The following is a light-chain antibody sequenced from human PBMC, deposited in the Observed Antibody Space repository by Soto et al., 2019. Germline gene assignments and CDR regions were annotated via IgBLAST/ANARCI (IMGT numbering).Light chain of an antibody. CDR1: QSISSY. Sequence: DIQMTQSPSSLSASVGDRFTITCRASQSISSYLNWYQQKPGKAPKLLIYAASSLQGGVPSRFSGSGSGTDFTLTISSLQPEDFATYHCQQSYITRITFGQGTRLEI. CDR2: AAS. J-gene: IGKJ5*01. V-gene: IGKV1-39*01. CDR3: QQSYITRIT.